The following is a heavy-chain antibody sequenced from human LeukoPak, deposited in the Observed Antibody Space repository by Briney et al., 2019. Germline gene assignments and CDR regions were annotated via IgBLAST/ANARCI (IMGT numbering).Heavy chain of an antibody. J-gene: IGHJ4*02. CDR1: GFTFSSYA. CDR3: ATAAYDSGSYIVNHDY. CDR2: IFRDDTT. D-gene: IGHD3-22*01. Sequence: PGGSLRLSCAASGFTFSSYAMSWVRQAPGKGLEWVSVIFRDDTTYYADSVKGRFTISRDDSKNALYLQMNSLRAEDTAVYYCATAAYDSGSYIVNHDYWGQGTLVTVSS. V-gene: IGHV3-53*01.